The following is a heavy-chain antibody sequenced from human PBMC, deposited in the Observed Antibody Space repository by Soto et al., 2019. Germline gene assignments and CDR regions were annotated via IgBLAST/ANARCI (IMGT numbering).Heavy chain of an antibody. J-gene: IGHJ4*02. CDR2: IYYNGDA. Sequence: PSETLSLTCAVSGGSISSSSYYWGWIRQPPGKGLEWIGSIYYNGDAYYNPSPKSRVTISVDTSKIQFSLKLSSVTAADTAVYYCARHYYGSGSYWNFDYWGQGTLVTVSS. V-gene: IGHV4-39*01. CDR1: GGSISSSSYY. D-gene: IGHD3-10*01. CDR3: ARHYYGSGSYWNFDY.